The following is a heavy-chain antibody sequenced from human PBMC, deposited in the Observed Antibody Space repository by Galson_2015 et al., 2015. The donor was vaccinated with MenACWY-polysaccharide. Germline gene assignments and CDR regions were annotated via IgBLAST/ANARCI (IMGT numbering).Heavy chain of an antibody. CDR1: GGSFSGYY. D-gene: IGHD6-6*01. Sequence: ETLSLTCAVYGGSFSGYYWSWIRQPPGKGLEWVGEINPSGSTNCNPSLKSRVTISVDTSKNQFSLKLSSVTAADTAVYYCARGRQLVGPWGQGTLVTVSS. CDR2: INPSGST. V-gene: IGHV4-34*01. J-gene: IGHJ5*02. CDR3: ARGRQLVGP.